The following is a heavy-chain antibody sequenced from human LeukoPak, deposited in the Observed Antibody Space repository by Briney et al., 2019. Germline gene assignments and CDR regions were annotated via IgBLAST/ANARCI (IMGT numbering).Heavy chain of an antibody. Sequence: GGSLRLSCAASGFTFSSYSMNWVRQAPGKGLEWVSSISSSSSYIYYADSVKGRFTISRDNAKNSLYLQMNSLRAEDTAVYYCAKAVPGYSSSWYAEYFDYWGQGTLVTVSS. J-gene: IGHJ4*02. D-gene: IGHD6-13*01. CDR1: GFTFSSYS. CDR3: AKAVPGYSSSWYAEYFDY. CDR2: ISSSSSYI. V-gene: IGHV3-21*01.